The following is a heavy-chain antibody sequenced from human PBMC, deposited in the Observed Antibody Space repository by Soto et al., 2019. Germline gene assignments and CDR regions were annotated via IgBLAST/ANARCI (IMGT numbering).Heavy chain of an antibody. CDR1: GGSISSSSYY. Sequence: SETLSLTCTVSGGSISSSSYYWGWIRQPPGKGLEWIGSIYYSGSTYYNPSLKSRVTISVDTSKNQFSLKLSSVTAADTAVYYCARYYDYIWGSYRFFDYWGQGTLVTVSS. V-gene: IGHV4-39*01. CDR3: ARYYDYIWGSYRFFDY. J-gene: IGHJ4*02. CDR2: IYYSGST. D-gene: IGHD3-16*02.